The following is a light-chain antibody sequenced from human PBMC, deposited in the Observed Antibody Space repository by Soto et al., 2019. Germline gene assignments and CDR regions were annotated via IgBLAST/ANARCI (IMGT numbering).Light chain of an antibody. CDR3: QQGHNWPLT. Sequence: EIVTTQSPATLSVSPGESATLSCRASQSISSELAWYQQKPGQPPRLLIYGASTRATGVPARFTGSGSGSDFTLTISGLQSEDFAVYYGQQGHNWPLTFGQGTRLEI. CDR2: GAS. J-gene: IGKJ2*01. V-gene: IGKV3-15*01. CDR1: QSISSE.